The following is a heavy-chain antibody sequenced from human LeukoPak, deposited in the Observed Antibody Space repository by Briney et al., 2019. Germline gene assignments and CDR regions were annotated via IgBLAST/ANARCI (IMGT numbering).Heavy chain of an antibody. D-gene: IGHD2-8*01. CDR1: GGSISSSRYY. CDR2: IYYSRST. Sequence: SETLSLTCTVSGGSISSSRYYWGWIRQPPGKGLEWIGRIYYSRSTYYNPSLKSRVTVSVDTSKNQFSLKLSTVTAADTAVYYCARRCTNGVCYMRDNWFDPWGQGTLVTVSS. J-gene: IGHJ5*02. V-gene: IGHV4-39*01. CDR3: ARRCTNGVCYMRDNWFDP.